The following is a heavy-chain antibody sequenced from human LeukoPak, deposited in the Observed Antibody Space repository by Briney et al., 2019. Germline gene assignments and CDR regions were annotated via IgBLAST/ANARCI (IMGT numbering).Heavy chain of an antibody. CDR1: DGSISSSNYS. V-gene: IGHV4-39*07. CDR3: ARRGRTLYGSGSYRSDAFDI. D-gene: IGHD3-10*01. Sequence: SETLSLTCTVSDGSISSSNYSWGWIRQPPGGGLEWIGSFFHTGSTSYNPSLRSRVTISVDTSKNQFSLKLSSVTAADTAVYYCARRGRTLYGSGSYRSDAFDIWGQGTMVTDSS. CDR2: FFHTGST. J-gene: IGHJ3*02.